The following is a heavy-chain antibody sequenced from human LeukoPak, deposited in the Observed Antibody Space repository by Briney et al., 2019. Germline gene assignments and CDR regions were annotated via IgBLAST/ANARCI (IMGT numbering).Heavy chain of an antibody. J-gene: IGHJ3*02. V-gene: IGHV5-51*01. Sequence: GESLKISCKGSGYSFTSYWIGWVRQMPGKGLEWMGIIYPGDSDTRYSPSFQGQVTISADKSISTAYLQWSSLKASDTAMYYCARQWEYYDYVWGSYRRDAFDIWGQGTMVTVSS. D-gene: IGHD3-16*02. CDR2: IYPGDSDT. CDR3: ARQWEYYDYVWGSYRRDAFDI. CDR1: GYSFTSYW.